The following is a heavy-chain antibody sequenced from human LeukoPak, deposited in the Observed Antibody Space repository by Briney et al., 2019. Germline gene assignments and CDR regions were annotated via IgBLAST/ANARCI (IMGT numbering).Heavy chain of an antibody. Sequence: GGSLRLSCAASGFTFSSYSMHWVRQAPGKGLMWVSRLKSDGSSTGYAGSVKGRFAISRDYAKNTLYLQMNSLRVEDTAVYYCAGTKYIGAAIDYWGQGTLVTVSS. CDR3: AGTKYIGAAIDY. J-gene: IGHJ4*02. CDR2: LKSDGSST. D-gene: IGHD3-16*01. V-gene: IGHV3-74*01. CDR1: GFTFSSYS.